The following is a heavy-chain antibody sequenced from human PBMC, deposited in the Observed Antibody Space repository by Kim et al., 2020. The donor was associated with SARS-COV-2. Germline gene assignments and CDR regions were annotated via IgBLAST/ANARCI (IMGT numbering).Heavy chain of an antibody. Sequence: GGSLRLSCAASGFTVSSNYMSWVRQAPGKGLEWVSVIYSGGSTYYADSVKGRFTISRDNSKNTLYLQLNSLRAEDTAVYYCARDEGSGSYYSGKKVDYWGQGTLVTVSS. D-gene: IGHD1-26*01. J-gene: IGHJ4*02. CDR3: ARDEGSGSYYSGKKVDY. CDR1: GFTVSSNY. CDR2: IYSGGST. V-gene: IGHV3-53*01.